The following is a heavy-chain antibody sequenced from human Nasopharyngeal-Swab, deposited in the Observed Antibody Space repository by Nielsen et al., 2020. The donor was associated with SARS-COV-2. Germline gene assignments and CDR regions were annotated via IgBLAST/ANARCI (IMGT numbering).Heavy chain of an antibody. CDR2: INHSGST. Sequence: RQAPGKGLEWIGEINHSGSTNYNPSLKGRVTISVDTSKNQFSLKLSSVTAADTAVYYCARHTTIFGVVIRPFDYWGQGTLVTVSS. D-gene: IGHD3-3*01. J-gene: IGHJ4*02. CDR3: ARHTTIFGVVIRPFDY. V-gene: IGHV4-34*01.